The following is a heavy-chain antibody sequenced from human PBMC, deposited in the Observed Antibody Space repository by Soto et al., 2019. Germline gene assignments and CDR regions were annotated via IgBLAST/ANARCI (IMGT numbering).Heavy chain of an antibody. Sequence: ETLCLTCSVYGGSFRGYYWSWIRQPAGKGLEWIGEINHSGSTNYNPSLKSRVTISVDTSKNQFSLKLSSVTAADTAVYYCESGGILTGYKNWFDPWGQGTLVTVYS. J-gene: IGHJ5*02. CDR2: INHSGST. V-gene: IGHV4-34*01. CDR1: GGSFRGYY. CDR3: ESGGILTGYKNWFDP. D-gene: IGHD3-9*01.